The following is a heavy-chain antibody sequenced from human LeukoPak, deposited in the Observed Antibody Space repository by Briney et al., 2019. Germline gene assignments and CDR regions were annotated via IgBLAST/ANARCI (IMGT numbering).Heavy chain of an antibody. J-gene: IGHJ5*02. CDR2: INPNSGGT. D-gene: IGHD6-13*01. Sequence: ASVKVSCKASGYTFTGYYMHWVRQAPGQGLEWMGWINPNSGGTNYAQKFQGGVTMTRDTSISTAYMELSRLRSDDTAVYYCARVQQLVGNWFDPWGQGTLVTVSS. V-gene: IGHV1-2*02. CDR1: GYTFTGYY. CDR3: ARVQQLVGNWFDP.